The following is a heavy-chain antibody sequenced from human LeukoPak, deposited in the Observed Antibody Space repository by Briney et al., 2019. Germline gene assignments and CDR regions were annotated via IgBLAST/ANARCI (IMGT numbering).Heavy chain of an antibody. CDR2: IYPGDFDT. V-gene: IGHV5-51*01. J-gene: IGHJ4*02. CDR3: ATQQLVPVGRDY. D-gene: IGHD6-13*01. CDR1: GYSFTNYW. Sequence: GESLKISCKGSGYSFTNYWIAWVRQMPGKGLEWMGIIYPGDFDTRYSPSFQGQVTISVDKSISTAYLQWSSLNASDTAMYYCATQQLVPVGRDYWGQGTLVTVSS.